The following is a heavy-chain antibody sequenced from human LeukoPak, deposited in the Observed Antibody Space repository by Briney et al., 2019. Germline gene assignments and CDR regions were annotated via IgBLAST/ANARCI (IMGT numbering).Heavy chain of an antibody. CDR3: ARGQYYDFWSGYYI. Sequence: GGSLRLSCAASGFTFDDYGLSWVRQAPGKGLEWVSGINWNGGSTGYADSVKGRFTISRDNAKNSLYLQMNSLRAEDTALYYCARGQYYDFWSGYYIWGQGTLVTVSS. D-gene: IGHD3-3*01. V-gene: IGHV3-20*04. CDR1: GFTFDDYG. CDR2: INWNGGST. J-gene: IGHJ4*02.